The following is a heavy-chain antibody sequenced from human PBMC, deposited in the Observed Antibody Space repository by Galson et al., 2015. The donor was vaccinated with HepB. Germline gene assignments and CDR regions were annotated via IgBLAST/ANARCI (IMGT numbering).Heavy chain of an antibody. V-gene: IGHV4-39*01. J-gene: IGHJ3*02. D-gene: IGHD1-26*01. Sequence: SETLSLTCTVSGVSISTSLYYWGWIRQTPGKGLEWIGSIYYSGTTYYRPSLQSRVAMSVDTSRNQFSLTLTSVTAADTAVYYCARPLVLNGRFYPGVGPFHIWGQGTVVTVSA. CDR1: GVSISTSLYY. CDR2: IYYSGTT. CDR3: ARPLVLNGRFYPGVGPFHI.